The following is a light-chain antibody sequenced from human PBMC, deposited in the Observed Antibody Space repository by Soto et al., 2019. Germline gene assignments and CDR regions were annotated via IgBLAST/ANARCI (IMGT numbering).Light chain of an antibody. J-gene: IGLJ1*01. Sequence: SALTQPASVSGSPGQSITISCTGTSSDIRTYNLVSWYQHYPGKAPKLMIYEGIKRPSGVSNRFSGSKSGNTAFLTISGLQAEDEADYYCCSYAGSGTDNYVFGSGTKVTVL. CDR2: EGI. V-gene: IGLV2-23*01. CDR1: SSDIRTYNL. CDR3: CSYAGSGTDNYV.